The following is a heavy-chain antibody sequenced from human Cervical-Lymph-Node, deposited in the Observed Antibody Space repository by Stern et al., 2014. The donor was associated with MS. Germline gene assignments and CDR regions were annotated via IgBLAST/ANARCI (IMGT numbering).Heavy chain of an antibody. CDR1: GFTFSSYW. V-gene: IGHV3-74*02. D-gene: IGHD2-15*01. CDR2: INRDGSKQ. Sequence: EVQLVESGGALVQPGGSLRLSCAASGFTFSSYWMHWVRQAPGKGLEWVSRINRDGSKQDYAGSVKGRFTISRDNVKNTVFLQMNSLRAEDTAVYYCARICGGTACNVNSWGQGTLVTVSS. J-gene: IGHJ4*02. CDR3: ARICGGTACNVNS.